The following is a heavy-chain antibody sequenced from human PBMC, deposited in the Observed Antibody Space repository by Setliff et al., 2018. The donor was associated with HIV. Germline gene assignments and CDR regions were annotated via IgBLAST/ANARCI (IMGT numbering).Heavy chain of an antibody. CDR3: VRDYYYDSSGYRYFDY. D-gene: IGHD3-22*01. V-gene: IGHV1-69*10. J-gene: IGHJ4*02. Sequence: ASVKVSCKASGGTFSSYAISWVRQAPGQGLEWMGGIIPILGIANYAQKFQGRVTITADKSTSTAYMELSSLRSEDTAVYYCVRDYYYDSSGYRYFDYWGQGTLVTVSS. CDR2: IIPILGIA. CDR1: GGTFSSYA.